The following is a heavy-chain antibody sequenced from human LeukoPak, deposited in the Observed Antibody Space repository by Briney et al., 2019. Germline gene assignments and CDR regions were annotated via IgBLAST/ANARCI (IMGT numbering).Heavy chain of an antibody. D-gene: IGHD3-10*01. Sequence: GSLRPSWAASGITFSHYSMNRVRQAPGKGVGWVSSISSSSSYIYYADSVKGRFTISRDNAKNSLYLRMNSLRAEDTAVYYCARVVEGWFDPWGQGTLVTVSS. CDR1: GITFSHYS. J-gene: IGHJ5*02. V-gene: IGHV3-21*01. CDR3: ARVVEGWFDP. CDR2: ISSSSSYI.